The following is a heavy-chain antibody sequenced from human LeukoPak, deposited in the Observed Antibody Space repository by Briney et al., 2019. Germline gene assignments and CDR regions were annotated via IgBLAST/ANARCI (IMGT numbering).Heavy chain of an antibody. D-gene: IGHD1-26*01. V-gene: IGHV3-11*06. CDR3: ARDPYSGSYGNYYYYFMDV. CDR2: ITSGSSYI. Sequence: GGSLRLSCAASGFTFSDYYMSWIRQAPGKGLEWVSYITSGSSYIYYADSVKGRFTISRDNAKNSLYLQMNSLRAEDTAVYYCARDPYSGSYGNYYYYFMDVWGKGTTVTISS. J-gene: IGHJ6*03. CDR1: GFTFSDYY.